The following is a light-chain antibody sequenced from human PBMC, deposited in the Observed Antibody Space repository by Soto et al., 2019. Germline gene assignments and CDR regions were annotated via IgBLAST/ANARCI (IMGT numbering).Light chain of an antibody. CDR2: DAS. J-gene: IGKJ5*01. CDR1: QSVSSY. V-gene: IGKV3-11*01. Sequence: EIVLTQSPATLSLSPGERATLSCRASQSVSSYLAWYQQKPGQAPRLLIYDASNRATGIPARFSGSGSGTXXXXTISSLEPEDFAVYYCQQRSNWPPSTFGQGTRLEIK. CDR3: QQRSNWPPST.